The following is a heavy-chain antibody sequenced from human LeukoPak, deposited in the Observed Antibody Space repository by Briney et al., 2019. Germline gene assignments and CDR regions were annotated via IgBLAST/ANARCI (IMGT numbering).Heavy chain of an antibody. J-gene: IGHJ4*02. Sequence: GASVKVSCKASGYTFTGYSVHWVRQAPGQGLEWMGWINANSGGTNYAQKFQGRVTMTRDTSNSTAYMELSRQRSDDTAVYYCARELGKLRLSDYWGQGTLVTVSS. CDR3: ARELGKLRLSDY. V-gene: IGHV1-2*02. CDR2: INANSGGT. CDR1: GYTFTGYS. D-gene: IGHD5-12*01.